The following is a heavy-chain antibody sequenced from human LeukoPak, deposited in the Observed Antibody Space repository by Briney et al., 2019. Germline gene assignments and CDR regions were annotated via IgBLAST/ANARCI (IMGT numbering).Heavy chain of an antibody. CDR2: IYYTGGT. V-gene: IGHV4-59*01. Sequence: PSETLSLICNVSGGSISSYYWGWIRQPPGKGLEWIGYIYYTGGTHYNPSLKSRVAMSVDTPKNHFSLMLSSATAADTAVYYCAREGARSGYHSVYFDYWGQGILVTVSS. CDR3: AREGARSGYHSVYFDY. J-gene: IGHJ4*02. CDR1: GGSISSYY. D-gene: IGHD3-22*01.